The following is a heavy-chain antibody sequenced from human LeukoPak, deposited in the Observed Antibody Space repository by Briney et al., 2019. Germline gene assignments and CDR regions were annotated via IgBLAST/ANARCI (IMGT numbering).Heavy chain of an antibody. CDR3: ARDHSIAAAGVDS. Sequence: GGSLRLSCAASGFTFSDYWVSWVRQAPGKGLQWVANINQDGGEKYYVDSVRGRFTISRDNGKNSLYLQMSSLRAEDTAVYHCARDHSIAAAGVDSWGQGTLVTVSS. D-gene: IGHD6-13*01. J-gene: IGHJ4*02. V-gene: IGHV3-7*03. CDR2: INQDGGEK. CDR1: GFTFSDYW.